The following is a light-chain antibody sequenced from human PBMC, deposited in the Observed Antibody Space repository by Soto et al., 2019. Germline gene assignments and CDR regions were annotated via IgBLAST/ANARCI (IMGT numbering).Light chain of an antibody. Sequence: DIQMTQSPSSLFASVGDRVTITCQATQDINIYLNWYQQKAGKAPNLLIYDASNLEIGVPSRFSGSGSGTHFTFTISSLQTEDIGTYYCQQYDILPITFGRGTRLEIK. CDR2: DAS. J-gene: IGKJ5*01. CDR1: QDINIY. V-gene: IGKV1-33*01. CDR3: QQYDILPIT.